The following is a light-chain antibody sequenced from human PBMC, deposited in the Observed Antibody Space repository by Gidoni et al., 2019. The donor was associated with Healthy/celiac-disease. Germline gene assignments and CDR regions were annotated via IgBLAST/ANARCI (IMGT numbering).Light chain of an antibody. CDR1: QGISSW. J-gene: IGKJ2*01. V-gene: IGKV1-12*01. CDR3: QQANSFLYT. Sequence: DIQMTQSPSSVSASVGDRVTITCRASQGISSWLAWYQQKPGKASKLPSRFSGSGSGTDFTLTISSLQPEDFATYYCQQANSFLYTFGQGTKLEIK.